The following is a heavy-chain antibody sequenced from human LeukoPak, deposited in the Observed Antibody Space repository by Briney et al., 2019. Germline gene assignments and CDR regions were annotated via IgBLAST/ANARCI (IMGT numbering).Heavy chain of an antibody. V-gene: IGHV3-15*01. D-gene: IGHD3-22*01. J-gene: IGHJ4*02. CDR3: TAGDHDSSGYSD. Sequence: NTGGSLRLSCAPSGLTLSSYIMKWVRLAPGRGMELVGRIKSKTDGGTTDYDAPVKGRFTISRDDSKNTLYLQMNSLKTEDTAVYYCTAGDHDSSGYSDWGQGTLVTVSS. CDR1: GLTLSSYI. CDR2: IKSKTDGGTT.